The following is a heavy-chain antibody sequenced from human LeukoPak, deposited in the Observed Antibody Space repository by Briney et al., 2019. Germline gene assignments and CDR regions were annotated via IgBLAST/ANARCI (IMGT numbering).Heavy chain of an antibody. V-gene: IGHV4-34*01. CDR2: INHSGST. Sequence: PSETLSLTCSASGGSISSYYWSWIRQPPGKGLEWIGEINHSGSTNYNPSLKSRVTISVDTSKNQFSLKLSSVTAADTAVYYCARGPLVYYYYGMDVWGQGTTVTVSS. CDR3: ARGPLVYYYYGMDV. CDR1: GGSISSYY. J-gene: IGHJ6*02.